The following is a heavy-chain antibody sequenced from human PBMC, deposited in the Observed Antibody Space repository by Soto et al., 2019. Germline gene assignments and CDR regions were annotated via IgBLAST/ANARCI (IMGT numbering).Heavy chain of an antibody. CDR1: GGPFSGYY. D-gene: IGHD3-3*01. V-gene: IGHV4-34*01. CDR3: ARGGPGRITIFGVVIRPYYFDY. Sequence: PSETLSLTCAVYGGPFSGYYWSWIRQPPGKGLEWIGEINHSGSTNYNPSLKSRVTISVDTSKNQFSLKLSSVTAADTAVYYCARGGPGRITIFGVVIRPYYFDYWGQGTLVTVSS. J-gene: IGHJ4*02. CDR2: INHSGST.